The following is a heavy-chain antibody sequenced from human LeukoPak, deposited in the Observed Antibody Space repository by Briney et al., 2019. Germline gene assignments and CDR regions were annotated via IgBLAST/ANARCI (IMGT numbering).Heavy chain of an antibody. V-gene: IGHV1-18*04. Sequence: GASVKVSCKGSNYTFTSYPINWVRQAPGQGLEWMGWISAYNGNTNYAQKLQGRVTMTTDTSTSTAYMELRSLRSDDTAVYYCAREEDGVGALFDIWGQGTMVTVSS. CDR2: ISAYNGNT. D-gene: IGHD1-26*01. CDR3: AREEDGVGALFDI. CDR1: NYTFTSYP. J-gene: IGHJ3*02.